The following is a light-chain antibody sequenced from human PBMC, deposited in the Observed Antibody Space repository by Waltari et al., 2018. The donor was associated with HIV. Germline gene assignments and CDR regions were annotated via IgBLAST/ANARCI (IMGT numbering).Light chain of an antibody. CDR2: GNS. V-gene: IGLV1-40*01. J-gene: IGLJ3*02. CDR1: SSNIGAGYD. CDR3: QSYDSSLSGSV. Sequence: QSVLTQPPSVSGAPGQRVTIPCTGRSSNIGAGYDVHWYQQLPGTAPKRLIYGNSNRPSGVPDRFSGSNSGTSASLAITGLQAEDEADYYCQSYDSSLSGSVFGGGTKLTVL.